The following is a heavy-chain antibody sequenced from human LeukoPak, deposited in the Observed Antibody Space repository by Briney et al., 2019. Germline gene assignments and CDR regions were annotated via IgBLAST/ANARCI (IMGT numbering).Heavy chain of an antibody. CDR3: ARLRAIAARPFTGFDY. V-gene: IGHV1-18*01. Sequence: ASVKVSCKASGYTFTSYGISWVRQAPGQWLEWMGWISAYNGNTNYAQKLQGRVTMTTDTSTSTAYMELRSLRSDDTAVYYCARLRAIAARPFTGFDYWGQGTLVTVSS. CDR1: GYTFTSYG. D-gene: IGHD6-6*01. CDR2: ISAYNGNT. J-gene: IGHJ4*02.